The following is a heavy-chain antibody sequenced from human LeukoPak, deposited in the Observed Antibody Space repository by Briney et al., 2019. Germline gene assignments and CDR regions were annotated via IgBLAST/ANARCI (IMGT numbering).Heavy chain of an antibody. CDR2: ISSSISYI. V-gene: IGHV3-21*01. Sequence: GGSLRLSCAASGFTISDHYMDWVRQAPGKGLEWVSSISSSISYIYYADSVKGRFTISRDNAKNSLHLQMNSLRAEDTAVYYCARSGRDGYNWDVFDIWGQGTMVTISS. CDR1: GFTISDHY. D-gene: IGHD5-24*01. CDR3: ARSGRDGYNWDVFDI. J-gene: IGHJ3*02.